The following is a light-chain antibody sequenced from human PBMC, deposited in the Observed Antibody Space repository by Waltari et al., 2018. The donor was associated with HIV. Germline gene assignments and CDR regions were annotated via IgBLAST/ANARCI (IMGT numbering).Light chain of an antibody. Sequence: QAALTQPASGAGSPGQAINISCNGTGRDGGNFNLVPWDQQHPGKAPKLMIYEVTKRPSGVSDRFSGSKSYNTASLTISGLQAEDEGDYYCCSYGGSGSPWVFGGGTKLTVL. CDR1: GRDGGNFNL. CDR2: EVT. CDR3: CSYGGSGSPWV. J-gene: IGLJ3*02. V-gene: IGLV2-23*02.